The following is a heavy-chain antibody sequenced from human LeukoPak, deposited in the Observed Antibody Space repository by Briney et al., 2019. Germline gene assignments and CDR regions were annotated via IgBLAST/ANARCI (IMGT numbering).Heavy chain of an antibody. V-gene: IGHV3-21*01. CDR1: GFTFSSYS. Sequence: GGSLRLSCAASGFTFSSYSMNWVRQAPGKGLEWVSSISSSSSYIYYADSVKGRFTISRDNAKNSLYLQMNSLRAEDTAVYYCAILLGYCSSTSCPDYWGQGTLVTVSS. J-gene: IGHJ4*02. CDR3: AILLGYCSSTSCPDY. CDR2: ISSSSSYI. D-gene: IGHD2-2*01.